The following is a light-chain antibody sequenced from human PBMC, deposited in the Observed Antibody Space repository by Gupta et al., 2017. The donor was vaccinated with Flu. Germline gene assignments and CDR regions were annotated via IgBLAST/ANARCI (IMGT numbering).Light chain of an antibody. J-gene: IGLJ2*01. Sequence: QSVLTQPPSASGTPGQRVTISCSGSSSNIGSNSVNWYQQLPRTAPRLRIYSNNRRPSGVPDRFSGSKSGTSASLAISGLQSEDEADYYCAALDDSLNGPVFGGGTKLTVL. CDR1: SSNIGSNS. V-gene: IGLV1-44*01. CDR3: AALDDSLNGPV. CDR2: SNN.